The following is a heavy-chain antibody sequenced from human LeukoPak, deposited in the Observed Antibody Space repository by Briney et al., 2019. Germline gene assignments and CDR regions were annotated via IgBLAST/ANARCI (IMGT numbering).Heavy chain of an antibody. CDR1: GFTFSSYA. D-gene: IGHD6-13*01. CDR3: AKAGSSSSFDP. Sequence: GGSLRLSCAASGFTFSSYAMHWVRQAPGKGLEWVAVISYDGSNKYYADSVKGRFTISRDNSKNTLYLQMNSLRAEDTAVYYCAKAGSSSSFDPWGQGTLVTVSS. CDR2: ISYDGSNK. J-gene: IGHJ5*02. V-gene: IGHV3-30*04.